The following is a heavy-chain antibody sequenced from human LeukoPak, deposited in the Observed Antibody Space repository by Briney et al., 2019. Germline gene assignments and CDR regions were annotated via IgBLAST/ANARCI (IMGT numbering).Heavy chain of an antibody. CDR1: GFTFTSSA. CDR3: ARGGGYSYGWLDY. J-gene: IGHJ4*02. CDR2: IVVGSGNT. V-gene: IGHV1-58*01. Sequence: SVKVSCKASGFTFTSSAVQWVRQARGQRLEWIGWIVVGSGNTNYAQKFQERVTITRDMSTGTAYMELSSLRSEDTAVYYCARGGGYSYGWLDYWGQGTLVTVSS. D-gene: IGHD5-18*01.